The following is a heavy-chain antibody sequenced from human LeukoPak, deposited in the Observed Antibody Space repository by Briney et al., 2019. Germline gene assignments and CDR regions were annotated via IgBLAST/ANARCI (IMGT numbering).Heavy chain of an antibody. CDR2: INPKTGDT. CDR1: GYTFTIFD. D-gene: IGHD3-9*01. J-gene: IGHJ4*02. Sequence: ASVKVSCKASGYTFTIFDINWVRQAPGQGLEWVGWINPKTGDTVYAQKFQGRVTMTRNTSISTAYMELSSLRSEDTAVYYCARGLRSYDILTGYFGPYYFDYWGQGTLVTVSS. V-gene: IGHV1-8*01. CDR3: ARGLRSYDILTGYFGPYYFDY.